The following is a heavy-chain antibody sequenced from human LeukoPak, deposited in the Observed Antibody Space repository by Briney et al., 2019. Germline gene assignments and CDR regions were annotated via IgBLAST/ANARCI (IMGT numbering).Heavy chain of an antibody. D-gene: IGHD2-21*02. CDR1: GFTFSSNS. CDR2: ISHDGSNK. V-gene: IGHV3-30*05. Sequence: GGSLRLSCAASGFTFSSNSMNWVRQAPGKGLEWVAVISHDGSNKYYADSVKGRFTISRDNSKNTLYLQMNSLRAEGTAVYYCATPSEAYCGGDCYSRFDYWGQGTLVTVSS. J-gene: IGHJ4*02. CDR3: ATPSEAYCGGDCYSRFDY.